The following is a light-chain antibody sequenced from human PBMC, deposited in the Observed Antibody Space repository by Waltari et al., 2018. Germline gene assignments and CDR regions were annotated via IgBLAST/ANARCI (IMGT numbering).Light chain of an antibody. J-gene: IGLJ3*02. V-gene: IGLV1-51*01. Sequence: QSALTQPPSVSAAPGQRVTISCAGSNSNIGHNSVSWFRQFPGTAPQLLIYDNNNRLSVPARFSGSNSGNSATLAITGLQTGDEADYYCGTWDDRLDAWVFGGGTKLTVL. CDR2: DNN. CDR1: NSNIGHNS. CDR3: GTWDDRLDAWV.